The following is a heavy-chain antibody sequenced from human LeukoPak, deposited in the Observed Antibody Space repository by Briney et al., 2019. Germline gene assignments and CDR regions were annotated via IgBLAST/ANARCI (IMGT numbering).Heavy chain of an antibody. CDR3: ARGASYCTSTSCYTDFYYMDV. D-gene: IGHD2-2*02. CDR1: GDTFTGYY. J-gene: IGHJ6*03. V-gene: IGHV1-2*02. Sequence: VASVKVSCKTSGDTFTGYYMHWVRQAPGQGLEWLGWINPSSGGTKYAQKFQGRVTVTRDTSISTAYMDLTSLTSDDTAVYYCARGASYCTSTSCYTDFYYMDVWGKGTTVTVSS. CDR2: INPSSGGT.